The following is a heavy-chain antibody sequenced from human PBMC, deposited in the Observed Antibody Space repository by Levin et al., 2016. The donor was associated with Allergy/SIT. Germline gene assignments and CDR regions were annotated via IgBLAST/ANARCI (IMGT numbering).Heavy chain of an antibody. CDR3: ARPSFFSDSSGYQQVYYYYGMDV. Sequence: PGKGLEWIGSIYYSGSTYYNPSLKSRVTISVDTSKNQFSLKLSSVTAADTAVYYCARPSFFSDSSGYQQVYYYYGMDVWGQGTTVTVSS. J-gene: IGHJ6*02. V-gene: IGHV4-39*01. CDR2: IYYSGST. D-gene: IGHD3-22*01.